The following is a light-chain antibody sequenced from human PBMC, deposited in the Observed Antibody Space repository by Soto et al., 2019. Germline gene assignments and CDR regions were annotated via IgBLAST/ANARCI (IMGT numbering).Light chain of an antibody. CDR3: QQSYSTPLT. CDR1: QSISSY. Sequence: DIQMTQSRSSRSASVGDRVTITCRASQSISSYLNWYQQKPGKAPKLLIYAASSLQSGVPSRFSGSGSGTDFTLTISSLQPEDFATHYCQQSYSTPLTFGGGTKVDIK. J-gene: IGKJ4*01. V-gene: IGKV1-39*01. CDR2: AAS.